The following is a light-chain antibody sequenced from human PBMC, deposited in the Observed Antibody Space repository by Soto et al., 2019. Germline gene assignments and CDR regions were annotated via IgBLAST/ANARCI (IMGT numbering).Light chain of an antibody. CDR3: SSYTSATTYV. CDR1: SSDVGAYNY. J-gene: IGLJ1*01. V-gene: IGLV2-14*01. CDR2: DVS. Sequence: QSVLTQPASVSGSPGQSITISCTGTSSDVGAYNYDPWYQQYPGEAPKVIIYDVSHRPAGVSNRFSGSKSGNTASLTISGLQTQDEADYYCSSYTSATTYVFGNGTKVTVL.